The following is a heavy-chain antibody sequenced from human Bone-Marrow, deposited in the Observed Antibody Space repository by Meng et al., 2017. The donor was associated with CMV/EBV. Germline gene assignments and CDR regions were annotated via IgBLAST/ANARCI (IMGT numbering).Heavy chain of an antibody. CDR3: AREEVVVVVAATRYYYYYGKDV. CDR1: GFTFSSYW. J-gene: IGHJ6*02. Sequence: GESLKISCAASGFTFSSYWMSWVRQAPGKGLEWVANIKQDGSEKYYVDSVKGRFTISRDNAKNSLYLQMTSLRAEDTAVYYCAREEVVVVVAATRYYYYYGKDVWGQRTTVTVSS. CDR2: IKQDGSEK. V-gene: IGHV3-7*01. D-gene: IGHD2-15*01.